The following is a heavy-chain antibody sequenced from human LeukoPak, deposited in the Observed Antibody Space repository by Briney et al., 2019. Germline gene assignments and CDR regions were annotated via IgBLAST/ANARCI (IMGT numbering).Heavy chain of an antibody. CDR1: GGSISSYY. D-gene: IGHD3-22*01. CDR2: IYTSGST. Sequence: SETLSLTCTVSGGSISSYYWSWIRQPAGKGLEWIGRIYTSGSTNYNPSLKSRVTMSVDTSKNQFSLKLSSVTAADTAVYYCARDALPYYYDSSGYPSDYWGQGTLVTVSS. CDR3: ARDALPYYYDSSGYPSDY. J-gene: IGHJ4*02. V-gene: IGHV4-4*07.